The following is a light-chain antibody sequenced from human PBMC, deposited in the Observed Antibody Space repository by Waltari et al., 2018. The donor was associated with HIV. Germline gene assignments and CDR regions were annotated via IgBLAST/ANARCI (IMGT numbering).Light chain of an antibody. CDR3: DQNYNSPRT. Sequence: DTQLPQFPSSMSASLGNGVTFTCRSSKIIRSDLNWYQQKPGKAPKLLIYAASGLKSGVPARFSGSGSGTDFSLTISSLQPEDVVTYHCDQNYNSPRTFGHGTKVEIK. V-gene: IGKV1-39*01. J-gene: IGKJ1*01. CDR1: KIIRSD. CDR2: AAS.